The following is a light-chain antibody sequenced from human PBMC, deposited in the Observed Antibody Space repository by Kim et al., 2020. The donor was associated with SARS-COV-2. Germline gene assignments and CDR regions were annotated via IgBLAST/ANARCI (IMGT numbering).Light chain of an antibody. V-gene: IGKV3-11*01. CDR3: QQRGNWPLT. J-gene: IGKJ4*01. CDR1: QSVSSY. Sequence: LSPGKSATHSRRASQSVSSYLAWYQQKPGQAPRLLIYDASNRATGIPARFSGSGSGTDFTLTIGSLEPEDFAVYYCQQRGNWPLTFGGGTKVDIK. CDR2: DAS.